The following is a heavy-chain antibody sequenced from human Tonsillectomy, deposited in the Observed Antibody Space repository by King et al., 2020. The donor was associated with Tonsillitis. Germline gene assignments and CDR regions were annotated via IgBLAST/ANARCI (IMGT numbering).Heavy chain of an antibody. CDR1: GASVSSGSYY. J-gene: IGHJ3*02. V-gene: IGHV4-61*01. CDR2: IYNSGST. Sequence: VQLQESGPGLVKPSETLSLTCTVSGASVSSGSYYWSWIRQPPGKGLEWIGYIYNSGSTNYNPSLKSRVTTSVDTSKNQFSLQLSSVTAADTAVYYCTTSVIVVVIPEGAFDIWGLGKMVTVSS. CDR3: TTSVIVVVIPEGAFDI. D-gene: IGHD3-22*01.